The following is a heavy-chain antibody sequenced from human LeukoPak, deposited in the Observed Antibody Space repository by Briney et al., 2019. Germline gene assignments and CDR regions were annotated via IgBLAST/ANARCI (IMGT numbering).Heavy chain of an antibody. CDR2: ISYDGSNV. J-gene: IGHJ6*02. V-gene: IGHV3-30*18. CDR3: AKDRGSGTYYNYYFGMDV. Sequence: PGRSLRLSCAASGFTFSSYGMHWVRQAPGKGLEWVATISYDGSNVYYADSVKGRFTISRDNSKNTLYLQMNSLRAEDTTVYYCAKDRGSGTYYNYYFGMDVWGQGTTATVSS. CDR1: GFTFSSYG. D-gene: IGHD3-10*01.